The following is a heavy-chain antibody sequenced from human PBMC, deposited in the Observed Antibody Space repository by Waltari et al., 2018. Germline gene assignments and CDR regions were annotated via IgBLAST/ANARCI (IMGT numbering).Heavy chain of an antibody. CDR1: GFTFSSYW. Sequence: EVQLVESGGDLVQPGGSLRLSCAASGFTFSSYWMSWVRQAPGKGLEWVADIKQDGSDKYYVDSVKDRFTISRDNAKNSLYLQMNSLRAEDTAVYYCARDDGGNYPTTFEYWGQGTLVTVSS. D-gene: IGHD1-7*01. CDR3: ARDDGGNYPTTFEY. J-gene: IGHJ4*02. CDR2: IKQDGSDK. V-gene: IGHV3-7*01.